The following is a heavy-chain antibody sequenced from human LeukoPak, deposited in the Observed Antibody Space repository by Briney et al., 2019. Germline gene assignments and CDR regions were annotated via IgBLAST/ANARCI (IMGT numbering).Heavy chain of an antibody. J-gene: IGHJ4*02. CDR2: ISSSSSYI. D-gene: IGHD2-2*01. CDR3: ARDNIVVSH. Sequence: GGSLRLSCGASGFTLENYALNWVRQAPGKGLEWVSSISSSSSYIYYADSVKGRFTISRDNAKNSLYLQMNSLRAEDTAVYYCARDNIVVSHWGQGTLVTVSS. V-gene: IGHV3-21*01. CDR1: GFTLENYA.